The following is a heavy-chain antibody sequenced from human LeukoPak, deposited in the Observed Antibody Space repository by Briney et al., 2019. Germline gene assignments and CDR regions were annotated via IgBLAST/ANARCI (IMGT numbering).Heavy chain of an antibody. V-gene: IGHV3-72*01. CDR1: GFTFCDHY. J-gene: IGHJ3*02. CDR2: TRNKANRYTT. CDR3: ARNWLDAFDI. Sequence: GGSLRLACSVSGFTFCDHYMDWGRQAPGKGVEWVGRTRNKANRYTTEHAASVKGRFTISRDSSKNSRCLQISRPKTEDTAVYYCARNWLDAFDIWGQGTMVTVSS. D-gene: IGHD1-1*01.